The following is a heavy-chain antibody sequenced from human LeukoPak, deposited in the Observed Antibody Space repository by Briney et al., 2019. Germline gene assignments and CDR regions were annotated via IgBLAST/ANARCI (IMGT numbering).Heavy chain of an antibody. Sequence: GGSLRLSCAASGFTFSSYAMSWVRQAPGKGLEWVSAISGSGGSTYYADSVKGRFTISRDNSKNTLYLQMNSLRAEDTAVYYCAKTHRITMIVVVIFDAFDIWGQGTMVTVSS. CDR3: AKTHRITMIVVVIFDAFDI. V-gene: IGHV3-23*01. J-gene: IGHJ3*02. CDR2: ISGSGGST. CDR1: GFTFSSYA. D-gene: IGHD3-22*01.